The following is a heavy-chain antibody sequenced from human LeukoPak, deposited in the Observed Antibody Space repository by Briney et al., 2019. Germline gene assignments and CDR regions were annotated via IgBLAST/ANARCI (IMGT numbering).Heavy chain of an antibody. Sequence: GGSLRLSCAASGFTFSSYAMTWVRQAPGKGLEWVSAISGSGGSTYYADSLKGRFTISRANSKNTLYLQMNSLRAEDTAVYYWGGSGRYGQYYYYFDVWGKGTTVTVSS. V-gene: IGHV3-23*01. D-gene: IGHD6-19*01. J-gene: IGHJ6*03. CDR1: GFTFSSYA. CDR3: GGSGRYGQYYYYFDV. CDR2: ISGSGGST.